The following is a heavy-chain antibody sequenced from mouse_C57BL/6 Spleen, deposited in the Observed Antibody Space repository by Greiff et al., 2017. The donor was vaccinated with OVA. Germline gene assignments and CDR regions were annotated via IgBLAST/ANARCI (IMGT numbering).Heavy chain of an antibody. CDR3: ARHLTGTLGFAY. D-gene: IGHD4-1*01. J-gene: IGHJ3*01. CDR2: ISSGGSYT. Sequence: EVHLVESGGDLVKPGGSLKLSCAASGFTFSSYGMSWVRQTPDKRLEWVATISSGGSYTYYPDSVKGRFTISRDNAKNTLYLQMSSLKSEDTAMYYCARHLTGTLGFAYWGQGTLVTVSA. V-gene: IGHV5-6*01. CDR1: GFTFSSYG.